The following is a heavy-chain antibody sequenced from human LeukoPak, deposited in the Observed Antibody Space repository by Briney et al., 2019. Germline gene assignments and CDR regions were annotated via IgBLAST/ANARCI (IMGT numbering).Heavy chain of an antibody. J-gene: IGHJ3*02. CDR3: ARFSLVWFGELSVDAFDI. D-gene: IGHD3-10*01. V-gene: IGHV3-33*08. CDR1: GFTFSSYE. CDR2: ISYDGSNK. Sequence: GGSLRLSCAASGFTFSSYEMNWVRQAPGKGLEWVAVISYDGSNKYYADSVKGRFTISRDNSKNTLYLQMNSLRAEDTAVYYCARFSLVWFGELSVDAFDIWGQGTMVTVSS.